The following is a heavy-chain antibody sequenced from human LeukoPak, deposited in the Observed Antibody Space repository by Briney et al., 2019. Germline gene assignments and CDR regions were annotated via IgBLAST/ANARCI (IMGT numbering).Heavy chain of an antibody. CDR3: ARVAVAGRSHIDY. Sequence: ASVKVSCKASGYTFTGYYMHWVRQAPGQGLEWMGRINPNSGGTNYAQKFQGRVTMTRDTSISTAYMELSRLRSDGTAVYYCARVAVAGRSHIDYWGQGTLVTVSS. D-gene: IGHD6-19*01. V-gene: IGHV1-2*06. CDR1: GYTFTGYY. CDR2: INPNSGGT. J-gene: IGHJ4*02.